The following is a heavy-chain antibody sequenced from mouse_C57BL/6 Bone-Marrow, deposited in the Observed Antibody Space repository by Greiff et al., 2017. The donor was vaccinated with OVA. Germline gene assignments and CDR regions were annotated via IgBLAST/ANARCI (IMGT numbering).Heavy chain of an antibody. J-gene: IGHJ2*01. CDR1: GYAFSSSW. CDR3: ARHEDGYYASYFDY. CDR2: IYPGDGDT. Sequence: QVQLQQSGPELVKPGASVKISCKASGYAFSSSWMNWVKQRPGTGLEWIGRIYPGDGDTTYNGKFKGKATLTADKSSSTAYMQLSSLTSEDSAVYFCARHEDGYYASYFDYWGQGTTLTVSS. V-gene: IGHV1-82*01. D-gene: IGHD2-3*01.